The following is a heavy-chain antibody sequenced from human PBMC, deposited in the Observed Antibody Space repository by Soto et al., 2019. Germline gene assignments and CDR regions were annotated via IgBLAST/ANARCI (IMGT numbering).Heavy chain of an antibody. V-gene: IGHV3-48*01. D-gene: IGHD2-15*01. CDR2: ISSSSSTI. Sequence: PGGSLRLSCAASGFTFSSYSMNWVRQAPGKGLEWVSYISSSSSTIYYADSVKGRFTISRDNAKNSLYLHMNSLSAEDTAVYYCARDRGCSGGICYRDLGYWGQGTLVTVSS. CDR3: ARDRGCSGGICYRDLGY. J-gene: IGHJ4*02. CDR1: GFTFSSYS.